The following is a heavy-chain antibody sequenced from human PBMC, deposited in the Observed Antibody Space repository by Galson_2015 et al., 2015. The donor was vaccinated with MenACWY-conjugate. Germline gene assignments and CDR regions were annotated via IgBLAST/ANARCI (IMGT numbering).Heavy chain of an antibody. Sequence: SLRLSCAASGFIVSNSYMTWVRQAPGEGLEWVSTLYSGGTIDYADSVKGRFTISRDNSENTLYLQMNSLRAGDTAVYYCARLYDNTGYANWYFDLWGRGTLVTVSS. D-gene: IGHD3-22*01. V-gene: IGHV3-53*01. CDR1: GFIVSNSY. CDR3: ARLYDNTGYANWYFDL. J-gene: IGHJ2*01. CDR2: LYSGGTI.